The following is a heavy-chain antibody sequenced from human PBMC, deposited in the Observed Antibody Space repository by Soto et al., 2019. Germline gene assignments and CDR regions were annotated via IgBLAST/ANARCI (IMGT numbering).Heavy chain of an antibody. Sequence: QVQLVQSGAEVKMPGASVKVSCKASGYTFTSHDINWVRQATGQGLEWMGWMNPNSGNTGYGQKFQGRITMTRNTSTPTAYMELSSLKSDDTAVYYCARGRYAIRGAFIIGELDHWGQGSLVIVSS. CDR1: GYTFTSHD. D-gene: IGHD3-10*01. CDR2: MNPNSGNT. V-gene: IGHV1-8*01. CDR3: ARGRYAIRGAFIIGELDH. J-gene: IGHJ4*02.